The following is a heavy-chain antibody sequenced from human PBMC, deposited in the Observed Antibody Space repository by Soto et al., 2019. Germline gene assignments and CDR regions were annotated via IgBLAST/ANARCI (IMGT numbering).Heavy chain of an antibody. J-gene: IGHJ6*02. CDR1: GGTFSSYA. CDR2: IIPIFGTA. D-gene: IGHD4-17*01. V-gene: IGHV1-69*12. Sequence: QVQLVQSGAEVKKPGSSVKVSCKASGGTFSSYAISWVRQAPGQGLEWMGGIIPIFGTANYAQKFQGRVTITADESTSTADMELSSLRSEETAVYYCARDSTVTTSGVWGMDVWGQGATVTVSS. CDR3: ARDSTVTTSGVWGMDV.